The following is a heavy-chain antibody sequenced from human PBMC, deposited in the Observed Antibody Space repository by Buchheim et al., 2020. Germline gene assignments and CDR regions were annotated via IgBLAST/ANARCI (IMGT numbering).Heavy chain of an antibody. CDR1: GGSISRSSSF. D-gene: IGHD4-17*01. CDR2: IYYSGNT. CDR3: ARHDGDYNYRAYGLDV. Sequence: QLQLQESGPGLVKPSETLSLTCTVSGGSISRSSSFWGWIRQPPGKGLEWIGSIYYSGNTYSNPSLKSRVTISVDTSKNQFSLNLSSVTAADTAVYYCARHDGDYNYRAYGLDVWGQGTT. V-gene: IGHV4-39*01. J-gene: IGHJ6*02.